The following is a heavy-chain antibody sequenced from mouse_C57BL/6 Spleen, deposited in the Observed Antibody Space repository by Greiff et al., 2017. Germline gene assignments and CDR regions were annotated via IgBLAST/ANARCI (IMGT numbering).Heavy chain of an antibody. V-gene: IGHV1-69*01. CDR2: IDPSDSYT. CDR3: ARSGPSYYFDY. D-gene: IGHD3-2*02. Sequence: QVQLQQPGAELVMPGASVKLSCKASGYTFTSYWMHWVKQRPGQGLEWIGEIDPSDSYTNYNQKFKGKSTLTVDKSSSTAYMQLSRLTSEDSAVYYCARSGPSYYFDYWGQGTTLTVSS. CDR1: GYTFTSYW. J-gene: IGHJ2*01.